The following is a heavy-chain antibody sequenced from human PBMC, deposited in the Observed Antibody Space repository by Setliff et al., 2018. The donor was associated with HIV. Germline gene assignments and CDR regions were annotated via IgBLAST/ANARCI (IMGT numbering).Heavy chain of an antibody. D-gene: IGHD6-13*01. Sequence: ASVKVSCKHSGSTFSTYDINWLRQATGQGREWMGWMNPNSGNTGYAQNFQGRVTMTRNNSISKAYMELSSLRSDDTAVYYCASSWSRIRYYGMDVWGQGTTVTVSS. J-gene: IGHJ6*02. CDR3: ASSWSRIRYYGMDV. CDR1: GSTFSTYD. V-gene: IGHV1-8*01. CDR2: MNPNSGNT.